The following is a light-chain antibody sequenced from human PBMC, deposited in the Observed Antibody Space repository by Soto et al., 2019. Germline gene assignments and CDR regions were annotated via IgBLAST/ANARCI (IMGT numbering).Light chain of an antibody. CDR1: QSISSK. J-gene: IGKJ4*01. V-gene: IGKV3-15*01. CDR2: DAS. Sequence: EIVMTQSPATLSVSPGERATLSCRASQSISSKLVWYQQKPGQSPRLLIYDASTRATGVPARFIGSGSGTDFTLTINSLQSEDFAVYYCQQYNNWPPLTFGGGTKV. CDR3: QQYNNWPPLT.